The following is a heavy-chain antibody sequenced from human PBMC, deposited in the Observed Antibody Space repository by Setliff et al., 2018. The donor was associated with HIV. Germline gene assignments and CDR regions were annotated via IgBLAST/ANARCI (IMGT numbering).Heavy chain of an antibody. Sequence: PGESLKISCKASGYSFTNFWIGWVRQMPGEGLEWMGIVHPGNSETRYSLPFEGQVTISADRSITTAFLQWSSLKASDTAMYYCARCLVTDVDDMDYWGQGTLVTVSS. J-gene: IGHJ4*02. CDR2: VHPGNSET. CDR3: ARCLVTDVDDMDY. CDR1: GYSFTNFW. V-gene: IGHV5-51*01. D-gene: IGHD5-12*01.